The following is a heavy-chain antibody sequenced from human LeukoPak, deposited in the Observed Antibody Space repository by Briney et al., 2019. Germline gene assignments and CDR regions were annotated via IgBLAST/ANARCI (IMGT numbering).Heavy chain of an antibody. CDR3: AKTYYDFWSPDAFDI. V-gene: IGHV3-23*01. Sequence: GGSLRLSCAASGFTFSSYAMSWVRQAPGTGLEWVSAISGSGGSTYYADSLKGRFTISRDNSKNTLYLQMNRLRAEDTAVYYCAKTYYDFWSPDAFDIWGQGTMVTVSS. J-gene: IGHJ3*02. D-gene: IGHD3-3*01. CDR2: ISGSGGST. CDR1: GFTFSSYA.